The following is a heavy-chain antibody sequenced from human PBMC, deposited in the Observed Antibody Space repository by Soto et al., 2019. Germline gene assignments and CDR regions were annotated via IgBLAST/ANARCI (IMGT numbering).Heavy chain of an antibody. D-gene: IGHD3-10*01. J-gene: IGHJ4*02. V-gene: IGHV3-15*07. CDR2: IKSKTDGGTT. CDR3: TTSGGWFGDY. Sequence: EVQLVESGGGLVKPGGSRRLSCAASGFTFSNAWMNWVRQAPGQGLEWVARIKSKTDGGTTDYAAPVKGRFTISRDDSKNTLYLQMNSLKTEDTAVYYCTTSGGWFGDYWGQGTLVTVSS. CDR1: GFTFSNAW.